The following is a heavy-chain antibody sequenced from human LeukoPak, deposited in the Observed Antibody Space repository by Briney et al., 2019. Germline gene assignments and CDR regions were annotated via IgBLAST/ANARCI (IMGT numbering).Heavy chain of an antibody. V-gene: IGHV4-34*01. Sequence: SETLSLTCAVYGGSFSGYYWSWIRQPPGKGLEWIGEINHSGSTNYNPSLKSRVTISVDTSKNQFSLKLSSVTAADTAVYYCARGLAVAGGNDYWGQGTLVTVSS. CDR3: ARGLAVAGGNDY. J-gene: IGHJ4*02. CDR1: GGSFSGYY. CDR2: INHSGST. D-gene: IGHD6-19*01.